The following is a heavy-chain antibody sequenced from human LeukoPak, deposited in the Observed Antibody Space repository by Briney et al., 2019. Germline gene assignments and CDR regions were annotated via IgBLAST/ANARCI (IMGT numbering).Heavy chain of an antibody. V-gene: IGHV4-30-4*01. CDR2: IYYSGST. D-gene: IGHD3-9*01. CDR3: ARDLVTGSYFDY. Sequence: SQTLSLTCTVSGGSISSGDYYWSWIRQPPGKGLEWIGYIYYSGSTYYNPSLKSRVTVSVDTSKNQFSLKLSSVTAADTAVYYCARDLVTGSYFDYWGQGTLVTVSS. J-gene: IGHJ4*02. CDR1: GGSISSGDYY.